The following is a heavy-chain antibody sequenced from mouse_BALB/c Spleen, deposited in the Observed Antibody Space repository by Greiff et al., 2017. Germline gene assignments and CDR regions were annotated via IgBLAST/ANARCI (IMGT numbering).Heavy chain of an antibody. J-gene: IGHJ3*01. CDR1: GFSLTSYG. CDR3: ARGRNGAWFAY. CDR2: IWAGGST. V-gene: IGHV2-9*02. D-gene: IGHD1-1*02. Sequence: LQESGPGLVAPSQSLSITCTVSGFSLTSYGVHWVRQPPGKGLEWLGVIWAGGSTNYNSALISRLSISKDNSKSQVFLKMNSLQTDDTAMYYCARGRNGAWFAYWGQGTLVTVSA.